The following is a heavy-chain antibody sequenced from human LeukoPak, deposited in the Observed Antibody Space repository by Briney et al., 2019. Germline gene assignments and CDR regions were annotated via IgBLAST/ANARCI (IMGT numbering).Heavy chain of an antibody. J-gene: IGHJ4*02. D-gene: IGHD4-11*01. CDR2: INHSGST. Sequence: SETLSLTCAVYGGSFSGYYWSWIRQPPGKGLEWIGEINHSGSTNYNPSLKSRVTISADTSKNQFSLKLSSVTAADTAVYYCASDETTVTISGFYWGQGTLVTVSS. V-gene: IGHV4-34*01. CDR1: GGSFSGYY. CDR3: ASDETTVTISGFY.